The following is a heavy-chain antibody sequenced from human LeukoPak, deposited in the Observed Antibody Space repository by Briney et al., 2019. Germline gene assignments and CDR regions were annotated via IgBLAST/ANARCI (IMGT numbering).Heavy chain of an antibody. D-gene: IGHD1-26*01. CDR3: AREASGSLLSTDYMDV. J-gene: IGHJ6*03. CDR1: GFTFSSYS. V-gene: IGHV3-21*01. Sequence: GGSLRLSCAASGFTFSSYSMNWVRQAPGKGLEWVSSISSRSSYIYYADSVKGRFTISRDNAKNSLYLQINSLRAEDTAVYYCAREASGSLLSTDYMDVWGKGTTVTVSS. CDR2: ISSRSSYI.